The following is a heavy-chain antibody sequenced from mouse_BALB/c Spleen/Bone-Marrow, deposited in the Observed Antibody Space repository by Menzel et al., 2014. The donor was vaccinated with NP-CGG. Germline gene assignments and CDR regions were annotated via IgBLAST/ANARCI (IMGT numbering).Heavy chain of an antibody. Sequence: QVQLKHSGAGLARPGASVKMSCKASGYTFTSYTMHWVKQRPGQGLEWIGYINPSSGYTNYNQKFKDKATLTADKSSSTAYMQLSSLTSEDSAVYYCARRYDYAMDYWGQGTSVTVSS. CDR1: GYTFTSYT. CDR2: INPSSGYT. D-gene: IGHD2-14*01. V-gene: IGHV1-4*01. J-gene: IGHJ4*01. CDR3: ARRYDYAMDY.